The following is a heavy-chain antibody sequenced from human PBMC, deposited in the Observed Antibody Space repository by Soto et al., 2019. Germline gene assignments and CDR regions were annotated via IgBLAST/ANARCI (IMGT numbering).Heavy chain of an antibody. CDR1: EFTFSSYG. V-gene: IGHV3-30*18. CDR3: AKSLGTVVLYYYYYGMDV. CDR2: ISYDGSNK. D-gene: IGHD4-17*01. J-gene: IGHJ6*02. Sequence: VQLVESGGGVVQPGRSLRLSCAASEFTFSSYGMHWVRQAPGKGLEWVAVISYDGSNKYYADSVKGRFTISRDNSKNTLYLQMNSLRAEDTAVYYCAKSLGTVVLYYYYYGMDVWGQGTTVTVSS.